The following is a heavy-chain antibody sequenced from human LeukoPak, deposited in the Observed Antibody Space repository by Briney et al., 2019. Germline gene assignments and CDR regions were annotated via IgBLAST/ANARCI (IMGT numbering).Heavy chain of an antibody. CDR3: ARDWARIAARPPYYYYMDV. Sequence: ASVKVSCKASGYTFTSYGISWVRQAPGQGLEWMGWISAYNGNTNYAQKLQGRVTMTTDTSTSTAYMELRSLRSDDTAVYYCARDWARIAARPPYYYYMDVWGKGTTVTVSS. V-gene: IGHV1-18*01. D-gene: IGHD6-6*01. CDR2: ISAYNGNT. CDR1: GYTFTSYG. J-gene: IGHJ6*03.